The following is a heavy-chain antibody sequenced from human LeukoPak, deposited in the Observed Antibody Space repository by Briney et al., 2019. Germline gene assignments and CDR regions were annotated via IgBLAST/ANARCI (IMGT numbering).Heavy chain of an antibody. V-gene: IGHV3-23*01. CDR2: NSGSGGST. CDR3: AKDRGGNYLFYLDY. CDR1: VFTFSNYA. Sequence: GGSMILSCAACVFTFSNYAMTWVRQAPGKGLEWVSGNSGSGGSTYYADSVKGLFTISRDNSKNTLYLQMNSLRAEDTAVYYCAKDRGGNYLFYLDYWGQRAPVTVSS. D-gene: IGHD1-26*01. J-gene: IGHJ4*02.